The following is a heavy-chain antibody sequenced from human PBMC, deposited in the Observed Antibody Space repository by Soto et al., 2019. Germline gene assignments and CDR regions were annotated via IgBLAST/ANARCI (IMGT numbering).Heavy chain of an antibody. CDR3: ARDRLMATACPARHYYGLDV. D-gene: IGHD5-18*01. CDR1: GGSIRSGGYY. Sequence: KPSETLSLTCTVSGGSIRSGGYYWSWVRQSPRRGLEWIGNIYYSGSTYYNPSLKSRLTISVDTSKNQFSLNLSSVTAADTAVYYCARDRLMATACPARHYYGLDVWGQGTTVTVSS. J-gene: IGHJ6*02. CDR2: IYYSGST. V-gene: IGHV4-31*03.